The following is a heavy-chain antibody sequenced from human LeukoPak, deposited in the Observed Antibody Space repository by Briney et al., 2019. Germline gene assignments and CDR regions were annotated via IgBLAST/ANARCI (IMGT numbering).Heavy chain of an antibody. V-gene: IGHV4-38-2*02. CDR3: ATEIQNIAGRVY. Sequence: PSETLSLTCTVSGYSISSGYYWGWIRQPPGKGLEWIGNLYHSGSTYYNPSLKSRVSISVDTSKNQFSLNLSSVTAADTAVYYCATEIQNIAGRVYWGQGTLVTVSS. D-gene: IGHD6-6*01. CDR2: LYHSGST. CDR1: GYSISSGYY. J-gene: IGHJ4*02.